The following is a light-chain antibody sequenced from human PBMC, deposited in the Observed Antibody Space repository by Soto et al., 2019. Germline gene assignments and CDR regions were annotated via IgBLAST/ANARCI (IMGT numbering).Light chain of an antibody. Sequence: DIQMTQSPSSLSTSVGDRVTITCRASQGISNYLAWYHQKPGKVPKLLIYAKSTFQSGVPSRFSGCGSGTYFTLTISSLQPEDVVTYYCQKYNSAPWTFGQGTKVEIK. CDR3: QKYNSAPWT. J-gene: IGKJ1*01. V-gene: IGKV1-27*01. CDR1: QGISNY. CDR2: AKS.